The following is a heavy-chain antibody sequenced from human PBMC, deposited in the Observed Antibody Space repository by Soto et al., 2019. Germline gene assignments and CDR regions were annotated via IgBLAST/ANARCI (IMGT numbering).Heavy chain of an antibody. CDR1: GGSVSSNSYS. J-gene: IGHJ6*02. CDR2: IYSSENT. D-gene: IGHD2-2*03. V-gene: IGHV4-39*01. Sequence: SETLSLTCTVSGGSVSSNSYSWGWIRQSPGKGLEWIGTIYSSENTYYNPSLLSRVTISVDTSKNEFSLRLSSVTAADTAVYYCARLNGFCVSTNGHGYYGMDVWGQGTTVTVSS. CDR3: ARLNGFCVSTNGHGYYGMDV.